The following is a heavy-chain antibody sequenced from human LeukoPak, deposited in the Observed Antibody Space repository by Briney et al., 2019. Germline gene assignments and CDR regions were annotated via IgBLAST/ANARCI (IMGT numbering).Heavy chain of an antibody. V-gene: IGHV3-53*01. J-gene: IGHJ4*02. CDR3: ARCSSSWYSPFDF. CDR2: IYSGGST. Sequence: QPGGSLRLSCAASGFSVSSYYMSWVRQAPGEGLEWVSVIYSGGSTYYADSVKGRLTISRDNSKNTLYLQMNSLRVEDTAVYYCARCSSSWYSPFDFWGQGTLVTVSS. D-gene: IGHD6-13*01. CDR1: GFSVSSYY.